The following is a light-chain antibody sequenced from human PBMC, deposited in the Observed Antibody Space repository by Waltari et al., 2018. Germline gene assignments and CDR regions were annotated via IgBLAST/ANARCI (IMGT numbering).Light chain of an antibody. CDR3: QQFGSYTVT. Sequence: EIVLTQSPGTLSLSPGERATLSCRASQSVNSNYLAWYQQKPGQAPGLLIYGASRRATGIPDRFSDSGSGTDFTLTINSLEPEDFAIYYCQQFGSYTVTFGQGTKVEIK. J-gene: IGKJ1*01. CDR1: QSVNSNY. V-gene: IGKV3-20*01. CDR2: GAS.